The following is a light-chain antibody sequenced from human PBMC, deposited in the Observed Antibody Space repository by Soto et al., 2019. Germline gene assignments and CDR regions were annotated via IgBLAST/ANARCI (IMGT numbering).Light chain of an antibody. V-gene: IGLV2-14*03. CDR2: DVS. CDR3: SSYTSSGSYV. CDR1: SSDVGGYNY. Sequence: QFVLTQPPSVSGSPGQSIAISCTGTSSDVGGYNYVSWYQQHPGKAPELLIYDVSNRPSGVSNRFSGSKSGNTASLTISGLQAEDEADFYCSSYTSSGSYVFGTGTKLTVL. J-gene: IGLJ1*01.